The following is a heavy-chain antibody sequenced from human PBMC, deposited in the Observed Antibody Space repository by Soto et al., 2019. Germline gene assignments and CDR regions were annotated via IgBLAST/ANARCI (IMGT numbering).Heavy chain of an antibody. CDR1: GFTFSSYA. V-gene: IGHV3-30-3*01. Sequence: QVQLVESGGGVVQPGRSLRLSCAASGFTFSSYAMHWVRQAPGKGLEWVAVISYDGSDKYYADSVKGRFTISRDNSKKPLYLQMNSLRAEDTAVYYCPRYIVVVTATYAFDLWGQGTMVTVSS. CDR3: PRYIVVVTATYAFDL. J-gene: IGHJ3*01. D-gene: IGHD2-21*02. CDR2: ISYDGSDK.